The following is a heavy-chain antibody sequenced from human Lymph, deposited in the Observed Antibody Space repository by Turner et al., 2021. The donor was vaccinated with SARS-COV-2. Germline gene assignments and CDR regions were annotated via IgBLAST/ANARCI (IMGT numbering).Heavy chain of an antibody. J-gene: IGHJ6*02. Sequence: EVQLLESGGGLVQPGGSLRLSCAASGFTFSSYGMSWVRQAPGKGLEWVSVISGSGVSTYYADSVKGRFTISRDNSKNTLYLQMNSLRAEDTAVYYCAKDRVVPPAIWNYYYYYGMDVWGQGTTVTVSS. CDR3: AKDRVVPPAIWNYYYYYGMDV. V-gene: IGHV3-23*01. CDR1: GFTFSSYG. CDR2: ISGSGVST. D-gene: IGHD2-2*02.